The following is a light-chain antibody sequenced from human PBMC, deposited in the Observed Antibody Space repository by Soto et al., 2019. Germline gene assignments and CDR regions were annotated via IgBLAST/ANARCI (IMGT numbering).Light chain of an antibody. CDR1: QGTRNY. J-gene: IGKJ1*01. V-gene: IGKV1-27*01. CDR2: AAT. Sequence: DIQMTQSPSSLSASIGDRVTITCRASQGTRNYLAWYQQKPGKAPQLLIFAATTLQSGVPSRFSGSGSGTDFTLTISGLQPEDIATYYCQTYDSAPAWTFGQGTKVEIK. CDR3: QTYDSAPAWT.